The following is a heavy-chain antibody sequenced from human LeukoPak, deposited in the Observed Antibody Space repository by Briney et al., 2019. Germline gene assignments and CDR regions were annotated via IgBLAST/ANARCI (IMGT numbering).Heavy chain of an antibody. J-gene: IGHJ6*03. CDR1: GGTFSNYA. V-gene: IGHV1-69*13. Sequence: GASVKVSCKASGGTFSNYAISWVRQAPGQGLEWMGGTIPIFGTVNYGQNFQGRVTITAGESTSTAYMELSNLKSEDTAVYYCARAPYGDYGGDYYYYYMDVWGKGTTVTISS. CDR3: ARAPYGDYGGDYYYYYMDV. D-gene: IGHD4-17*01. CDR2: TIPIFGTV.